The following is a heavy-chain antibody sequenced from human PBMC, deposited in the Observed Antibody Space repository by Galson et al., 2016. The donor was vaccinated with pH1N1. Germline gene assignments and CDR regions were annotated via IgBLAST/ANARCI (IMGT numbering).Heavy chain of an antibody. J-gene: IGHJ4*02. Sequence: SLRLSCAASGITFSSYAMTWVRQAPGKGLEWVSFISFTGGSTYYADSVKGRFTISRDNSKKTLYLQMNSLRVEDTAVYYCAKDQHRSSSWWGYFENWGQGTLATVSS. CDR1: GITFSSYA. D-gene: IGHD6-13*01. CDR2: ISFTGGST. V-gene: IGHV3-23*01. CDR3: AKDQHRSSSWWGYFEN.